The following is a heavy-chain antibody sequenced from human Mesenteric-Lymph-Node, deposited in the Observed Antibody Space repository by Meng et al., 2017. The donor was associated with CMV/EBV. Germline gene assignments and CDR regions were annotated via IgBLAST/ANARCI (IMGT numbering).Heavy chain of an antibody. V-gene: IGHV3-23*01. Sequence: FNKYALLWVPKAPGKGLDWVSLISASGSSTYSADSVKGRFTLSRDNFKNTVHLQMNSLRAEDTAVYYCASRNPHYASGIFYNGGFLGWGPGTLVTVSS. CDR1: FNKYA. D-gene: IGHD3-10*01. J-gene: IGHJ4*02. CDR2: ISASGSST. CDR3: ASRNPHYASGIFYNGGFLG.